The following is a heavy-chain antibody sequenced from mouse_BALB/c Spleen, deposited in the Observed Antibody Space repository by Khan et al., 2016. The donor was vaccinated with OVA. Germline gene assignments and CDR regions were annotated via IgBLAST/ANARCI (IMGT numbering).Heavy chain of an antibody. J-gene: IGHJ3*01. CDR3: ARDYWFGY. V-gene: IGHV5-6-5*01. CDR2: ISSGGST. CDR1: GFTFSNYA. Sequence: DVQLVESGGGSVKPGGSLKVSCAASGFTFSNYAMSWVRQTTEKRLEWVASISSGGSTYYPDSVKGRFTISRDNARNILYLQMSSLRSEDTAMYYCARDYWFGYWGQGTLVTVS.